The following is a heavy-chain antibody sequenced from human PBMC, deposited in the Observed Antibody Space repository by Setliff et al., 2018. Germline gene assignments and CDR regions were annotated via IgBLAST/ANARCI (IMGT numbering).Heavy chain of an antibody. CDR3: VRMSGFLYMDV. J-gene: IGHJ6*03. CDR2: INHSGST. Sequence: KSSETLSLTCAVYGGSFSGYYWSWIRQPPGKGLEWIGEINHSGSTNYNPSLKSRVTISVDTSKNQFSLKLSSVTAADTAVYYCVRMSGFLYMDVWGKGTTVTVSS. D-gene: IGHD3-3*01. CDR1: GGSFSGYY. V-gene: IGHV4-34*01.